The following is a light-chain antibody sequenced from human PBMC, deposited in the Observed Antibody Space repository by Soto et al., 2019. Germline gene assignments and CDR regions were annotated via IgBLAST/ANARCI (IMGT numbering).Light chain of an antibody. CDR1: SSDVGGYNY. V-gene: IGLV2-14*01. CDR3: TSYTSSSNLGVL. Sequence: QSVLTQPASVPGSPGQSITISCTGTSSDVGGYNYVSWYQQHPGKAPKLMIYEVSNRPSGVSNRFSGSKSGNTASLTISGLQAEDEADYYCTSYTSSSNLGVLFGGGTKLTVL. J-gene: IGLJ2*01. CDR2: EVS.